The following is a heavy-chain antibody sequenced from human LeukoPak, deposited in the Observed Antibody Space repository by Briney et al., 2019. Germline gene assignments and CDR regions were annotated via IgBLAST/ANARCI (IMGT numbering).Heavy chain of an antibody. CDR3: ALKFTMVRGITMFDY. V-gene: IGHV3-23*01. D-gene: IGHD3-10*01. J-gene: IGHJ4*02. CDR2: ISGSGGST. CDR1: GFTFSSYA. Sequence: GGSLRLSCAASGFTFSSYAMSWVRQAPGKGLEWVSAISGSGGSTYYADSVKGRFTISRDNSKNTLYLQMNSLRAEDTAVYYCALKFTMVRGITMFDYWGQGTLVTVPS.